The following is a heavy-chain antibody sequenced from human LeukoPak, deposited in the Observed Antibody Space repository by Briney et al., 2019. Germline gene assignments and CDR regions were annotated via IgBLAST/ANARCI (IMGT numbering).Heavy chain of an antibody. Sequence: SETLSLTCTVSGGSIGSYYWSWIRQPPGKGLEWIGYIYYSGSTNYNPSLKSRVTISVDTSENQFSLKLSSVTAADTAVYYCASGYYKSHLDYWGQGTLVTVSS. CDR1: GGSIGSYY. CDR3: ASGYYKSHLDY. D-gene: IGHD3-22*01. V-gene: IGHV4-59*08. CDR2: IYYSGST. J-gene: IGHJ4*02.